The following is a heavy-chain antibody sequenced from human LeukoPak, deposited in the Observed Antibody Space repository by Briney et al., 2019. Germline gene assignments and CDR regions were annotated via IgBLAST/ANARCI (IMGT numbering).Heavy chain of an antibody. CDR2: INPNSGGT. CDR3: ARGGPLRYFDRPTTFDY. Sequence: GASVKVSCKASGYTFTGYYMHWVRQAPGQGLEWMGWINPNSGGTNYAQKFQGRFTMTRDTSISTAYMELSRLRSDDTAVYYCARGGPLRYFDRPTTFDYWGQGTLVTVSS. J-gene: IGHJ4*02. V-gene: IGHV1-2*02. D-gene: IGHD3-9*01. CDR1: GYTFTGYY.